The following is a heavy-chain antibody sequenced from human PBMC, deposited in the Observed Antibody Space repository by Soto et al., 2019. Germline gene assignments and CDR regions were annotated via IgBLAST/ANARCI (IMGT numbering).Heavy chain of an antibody. CDR1: GFDFSTYT. D-gene: IGHD3-16*01. J-gene: IGHJ6*03. V-gene: IGHV3-21*01. CDR2: ISGGNTYI. Sequence: EVQLVESGGGLVKPGGSLRLSCAASGFDFSTYTMNWVRQAPGKGLEWVSSISGGNTYITYADSVKGRFTVSRDNAKNSLYLQMDSLRAEDTAVYYCAIPYLIWDYYYMDVWGKGTTVTVSS. CDR3: AIPYLIWDYYYMDV.